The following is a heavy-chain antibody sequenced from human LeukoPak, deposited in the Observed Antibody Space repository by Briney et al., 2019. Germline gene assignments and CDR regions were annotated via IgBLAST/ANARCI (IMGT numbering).Heavy chain of an antibody. CDR3: ARDRYYYDSSGYYSFLDY. Sequence: SQTLCLTCTVSGGSISSGSYYWSWIRQPAEKGLEWIGRIYTSGSTNYNPSLKSRVTISVDTSKNQFSLKLSSMTAADTAVYYCARDRYYYDSSGYYSFLDYWGQGTLVTVSS. CDR1: GGSISSGSYY. J-gene: IGHJ4*02. D-gene: IGHD3-22*01. V-gene: IGHV4-61*02. CDR2: IYTSGST.